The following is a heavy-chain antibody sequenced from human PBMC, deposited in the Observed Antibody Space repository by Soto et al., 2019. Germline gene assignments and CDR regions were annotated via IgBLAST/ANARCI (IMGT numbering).Heavy chain of an antibody. CDR3: ASSSSRYCSSTSCPDAFDI. Sequence: PGESLKISCKGSGYSFTSYWIGWVRQMPGKGLEWMGIIYPGDSDTRYSPSFQGQVTISADKSISTAYLQWSSLKASDTAMYYCASSSSRYCSSTSCPDAFDIWGQGTMVT. V-gene: IGHV5-51*01. D-gene: IGHD2-2*01. CDR2: IYPGDSDT. CDR1: GYSFTSYW. J-gene: IGHJ3*02.